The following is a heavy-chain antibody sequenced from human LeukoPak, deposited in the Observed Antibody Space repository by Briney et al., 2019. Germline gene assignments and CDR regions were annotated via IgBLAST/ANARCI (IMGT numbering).Heavy chain of an antibody. Sequence: SETLSLTCAVSGGSISSGGYSWSWIRQPPGKGLEWIGYIYHSGSTYYNPSLKSRVTISVDRSKNQFSLKLSSVTAADTAVYYCARLQWLVQGDWFDPWGQGTLVTVSS. V-gene: IGHV4-30-2*01. J-gene: IGHJ5*02. CDR1: GGSISSGGYS. CDR2: IYHSGST. D-gene: IGHD6-19*01. CDR3: ARLQWLVQGDWFDP.